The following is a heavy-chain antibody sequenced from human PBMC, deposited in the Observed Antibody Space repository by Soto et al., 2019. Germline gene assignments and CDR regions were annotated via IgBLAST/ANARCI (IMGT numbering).Heavy chain of an antibody. CDR3: ARDGDAQWQDAFDI. D-gene: IGHD6-19*01. Sequence: QVTLKESGPVLVKPTETLTLTCTVSGFSLRNARMGVSWIRQPPGKALEWLAHIFPNDDKSYSTSLKSRLTISTDISKSQVVLTMTNMDPVDTATYYCARDGDAQWQDAFDIWGQGTMVTVSS. CDR2: IFPNDDK. J-gene: IGHJ3*02. V-gene: IGHV2-26*01. CDR1: GFSLRNARMG.